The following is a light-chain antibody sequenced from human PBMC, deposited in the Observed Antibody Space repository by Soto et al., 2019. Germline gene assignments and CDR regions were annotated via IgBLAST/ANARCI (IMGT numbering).Light chain of an antibody. V-gene: IGKV3-15*01. CDR2: GAS. CDR1: LSVSTN. J-gene: IGKJ5*01. Sequence: EIVMTQSPGTLSVSPGERATLSCRASLSVSTNLAWYQQKPGQAPRLLIYGASTRATGISARFSGSGSGTDFTLTISSLEPEDFAVYYCQQRNIWPPVTFGQGTRLEIK. CDR3: QQRNIWPPVT.